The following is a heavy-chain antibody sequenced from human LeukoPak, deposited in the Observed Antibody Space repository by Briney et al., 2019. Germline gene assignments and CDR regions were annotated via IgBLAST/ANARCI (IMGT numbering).Heavy chain of an antibody. CDR1: GFTVSSNY. J-gene: IGHJ4*02. CDR2: IYSGGST. D-gene: IGHD2-21*01. CDR3: ASGRGENFDY. Sequence: GGSLILSCAASGFTVSSNYMSWVRQAPGKGLEWVSVIYSGGSTYYADSVKGRFTISRDNSKNTLYLQMNSLRAEDTAAYYCASGRGENFDYWGQGTLVTVSS. V-gene: IGHV3-53*01.